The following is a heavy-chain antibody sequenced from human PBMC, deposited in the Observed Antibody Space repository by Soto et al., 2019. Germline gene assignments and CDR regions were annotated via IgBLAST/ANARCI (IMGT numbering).Heavy chain of an antibody. D-gene: IGHD1-1*01. J-gene: IGHJ6*02. V-gene: IGHV1-2*04. CDR3: ARDQTGTANYYYGMDV. CDR2: INPNSGGT. CDR1: GYAFTGNY. Sequence: ASVKVTCKASGYAFTGNYMHWVRQAPGQGLEWMGWINPNSGGTNYAQKFQGWVTMTRDTSISTAYMELSRLRSDDTAVYYCARDQTGTANYYYGMDVWGQGTTVTVSS.